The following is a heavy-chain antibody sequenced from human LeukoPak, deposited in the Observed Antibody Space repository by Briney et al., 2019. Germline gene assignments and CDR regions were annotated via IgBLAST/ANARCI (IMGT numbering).Heavy chain of an antibody. J-gene: IGHJ4*02. CDR1: GGSTSSRSCY. D-gene: IGHD4-11*01. V-gene: IGHV4-39*01. Sequence: SETLSLTCTVSGGSTSSRSCYWDWIRQPPGKGLEWIASMYYSGRTSYNPSLMSRLTISVDTSKNQFSLKLSSVTAADTAVYYCAGGAVTTQYFDYWGQGALVTVSS. CDR3: AGGAVTTQYFDY. CDR2: MYYSGRT.